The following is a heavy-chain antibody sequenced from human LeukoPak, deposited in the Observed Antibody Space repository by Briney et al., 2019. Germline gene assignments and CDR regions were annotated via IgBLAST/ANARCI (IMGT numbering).Heavy chain of an antibody. J-gene: IGHJ4*02. CDR3: ARHLYSYACHFDC. CDR2: IYTSGST. D-gene: IGHD2-2*01. V-gene: IGHV4-4*07. CDR1: GGSISGYY. Sequence: SETLSLTCTVSGGSISGYYWSWIRQPAGKGLEWIGRIYTSGSTNYNPSLKSRVTMSVDTSKNQFSLKLSSVTAADTAVYYCARHLYSYACHFDCWGQGTLVTVSS.